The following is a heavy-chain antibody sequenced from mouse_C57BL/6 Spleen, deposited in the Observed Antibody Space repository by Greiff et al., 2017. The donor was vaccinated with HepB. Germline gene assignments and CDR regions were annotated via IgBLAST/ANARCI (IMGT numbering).Heavy chain of an antibody. Sequence: QVQLQQPGAELVRPGSSVKLSCKASGYTFTSYWMDWVKQRTGQGLEWIGNIYPSDSETHYNQKFKDKATLTVDKSSSTAYMQLSSLTSEDSAVYYCARSRDYGVYFDYWGQGTTLTVSS. J-gene: IGHJ2*01. CDR2: IYPSDSET. V-gene: IGHV1-61*01. D-gene: IGHD1-1*02. CDR3: ARSRDYGVYFDY. CDR1: GYTFTSYW.